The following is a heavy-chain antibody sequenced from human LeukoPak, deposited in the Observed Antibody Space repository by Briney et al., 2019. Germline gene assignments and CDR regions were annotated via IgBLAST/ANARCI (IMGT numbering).Heavy chain of an antibody. CDR3: ARDFRGNYGSRGMDV. D-gene: IGHD5-24*01. CDR2: IYYSGST. Sequence: SETLPLTCTVSGGSITSYWSWIRQPPGKGLEWIGYIYYSGSTNYNPSLKSRVTMSIDTSKNQFSLKLSSVTAADTAVYYCARDFRGNYGSRGMDVWGQGTTVTVSS. J-gene: IGHJ6*02. CDR1: GGSITSY. V-gene: IGHV4-59*01.